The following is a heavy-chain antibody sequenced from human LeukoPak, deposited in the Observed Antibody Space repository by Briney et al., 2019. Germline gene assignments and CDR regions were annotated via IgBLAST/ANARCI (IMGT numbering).Heavy chain of an antibody. D-gene: IGHD6-13*01. CDR3: ARGIAAAGNPNWFDP. J-gene: IGHJ5*02. CDR2: IWSDGSNK. CDR1: GFIFSSYA. Sequence: PGGSLRLSRAASGFIFSSYAMHWVRQAPGTGLEWVAVIWSDGSNKYYADSVKGRFTISRDNSKNTLYLQMNSLRAEDTAVYYCARGIAAAGNPNWFDPWGQGTLVTVSS. V-gene: IGHV3-33*01.